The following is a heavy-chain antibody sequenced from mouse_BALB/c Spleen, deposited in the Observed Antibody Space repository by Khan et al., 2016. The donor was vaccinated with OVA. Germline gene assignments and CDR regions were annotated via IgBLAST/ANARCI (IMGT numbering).Heavy chain of an antibody. V-gene: IGHV1-69*02. CDR2: IYPSDSNT. D-gene: IGHD2-13*01. J-gene: IGHJ2*01. CDR1: GYTFTNYW. Sequence: QVQLQQPGAELVRPGASVKLSCKASGYTFTNYWIHWVKQRPEQGLEWIGNIYPSDSNTNYNQKFKDMATLTVDKSSSTAYMQLSSPTSEDSAVYYCARGDPGNFDYWGQGTTLTVSS. CDR3: ARGDPGNFDY.